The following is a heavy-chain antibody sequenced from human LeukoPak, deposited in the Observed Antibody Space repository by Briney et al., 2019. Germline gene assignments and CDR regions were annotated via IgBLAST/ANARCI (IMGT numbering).Heavy chain of an antibody. CDR2: VYHSGSI. CDR3: ARHEWGITNAFDI. J-gene: IGHJ3*02. Sequence: SETLSLTCTVSGDSLVSGHYWGWIRQPPGQGLEWVGSVYHSGSIYYNPSLKSRVTISVDTSKKQFSLKLRSVTAADTAVYYCARHEWGITNAFDIWGQGTMVTVSS. CDR1: GDSLVSGHY. D-gene: IGHD1-14*01. V-gene: IGHV4-38-2*02.